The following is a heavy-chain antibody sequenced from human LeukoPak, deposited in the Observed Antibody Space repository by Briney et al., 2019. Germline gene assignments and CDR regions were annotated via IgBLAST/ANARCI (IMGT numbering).Heavy chain of an antibody. Sequence: ASVKVSCKASGYTFTSYYMHWVRQAPGQGLEWMGIINPSGGSTSYAQKFQGRVTMTRDTSTSTVYMELSSLRSEDTAVYYCARDEGYCSGGSCPTAGYWGQGTLVTVST. CDR1: GYTFTSYY. V-gene: IGHV1-46*01. D-gene: IGHD2-15*01. J-gene: IGHJ4*02. CDR3: ARDEGYCSGGSCPTAGY. CDR2: INPSGGST.